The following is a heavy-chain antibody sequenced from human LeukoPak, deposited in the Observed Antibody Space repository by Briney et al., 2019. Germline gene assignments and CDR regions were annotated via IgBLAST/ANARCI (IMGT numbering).Heavy chain of an antibody. D-gene: IGHD6-25*01. CDR3: ARGSLAAATFDY. V-gene: IGHV3-30*04. J-gene: IGHJ4*02. CDR2: ISYHGSNK. CDR1: GFTFSTYA. Sequence: GGSLRLSCAASGFTFSTYAMHWVRQAPGKGLEWVAVISYHGSNKDYADPVKGRFTISRDNSNNTLYPQMNSLRAEDTAVYYCARGSLAAATFDYWGQGTLVTVSS.